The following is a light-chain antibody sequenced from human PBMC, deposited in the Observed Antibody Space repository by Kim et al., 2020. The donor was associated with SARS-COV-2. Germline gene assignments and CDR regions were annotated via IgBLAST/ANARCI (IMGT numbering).Light chain of an antibody. Sequence: VSPGEGATLSCRASESVRSNLAWYQQKLGQAPRLLIYGASTRATGIPAKFSGSGSGTEFTLRISSLQSEDVAIYFCQQYNNRPKTFGQGTKVDIK. J-gene: IGKJ1*01. V-gene: IGKV3-15*01. CDR1: ESVRSN. CDR3: QQYNNRPKT. CDR2: GAS.